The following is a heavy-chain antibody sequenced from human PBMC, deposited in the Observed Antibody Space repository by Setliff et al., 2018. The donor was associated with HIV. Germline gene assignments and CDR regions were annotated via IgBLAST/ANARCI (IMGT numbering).Heavy chain of an antibody. Sequence: PGGSLRLSCTASGFTFGDYLMSWVRQAPGKGLEWVGFIRSKAYGGTPEYAASLGGRFTISRDDSKSIAYLQMNSLRAEDTAVYYCAKPANGGWGQGTMVTVSS. V-gene: IGHV3-49*04. CDR2: IRSKAYGGTP. CDR1: GFTFGDYL. CDR3: AKPANGG. J-gene: IGHJ3*01.